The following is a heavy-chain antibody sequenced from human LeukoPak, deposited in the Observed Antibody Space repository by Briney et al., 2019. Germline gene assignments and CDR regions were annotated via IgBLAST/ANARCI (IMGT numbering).Heavy chain of an antibody. CDR3: AKIGPYSGSYYDY. Sequence: GRSLRLSGAASGFTFSSYGMHWVRQAPGKGLEWVAVISYDGSNKYYADSVKGRFTISRDNSKNTLYLQMNSLRAEDTAVYYCAKIGPYSGSYYDYWGQGTLVTVSS. V-gene: IGHV3-30*18. CDR2: ISYDGSNK. D-gene: IGHD1-26*01. J-gene: IGHJ4*02. CDR1: GFTFSSYG.